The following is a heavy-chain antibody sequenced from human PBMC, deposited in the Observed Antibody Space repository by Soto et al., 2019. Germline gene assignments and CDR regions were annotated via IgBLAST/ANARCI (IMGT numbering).Heavy chain of an antibody. V-gene: IGHV3-23*01. CDR2: ISGSGGST. J-gene: IGHJ5*02. Sequence: GSLRLSCAASGFTFSSYAMSWVRQAPGKGLEWVSAISGSGGSTYYADSVKGRFTISRDNSKNTLYLQMNSLRAEDTAVYYCAKDPYYYDSSGLLQSWFDPWGQGTLVTVSS. CDR3: AKDPYYYDSSGLLQSWFDP. D-gene: IGHD3-22*01. CDR1: GFTFSSYA.